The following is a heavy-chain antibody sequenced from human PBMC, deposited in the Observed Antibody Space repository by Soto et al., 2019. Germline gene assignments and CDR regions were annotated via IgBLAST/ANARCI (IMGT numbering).Heavy chain of an antibody. D-gene: IGHD6-13*01. CDR1: GYTFTSYD. J-gene: IGHJ4*02. CDR3: ASDLGQHLVDY. V-gene: IGHV1-8*01. Sequence: RASVKVSCKASGYTFTSYDINWVRQATGQGLEWMGWMNPNSGNTNYAQRLQGRVTMTRDTSVSTAYMELRSLRSDDTAVYYCASDLGQHLVDYWGQGTLVTVSS. CDR2: MNPNSGNT.